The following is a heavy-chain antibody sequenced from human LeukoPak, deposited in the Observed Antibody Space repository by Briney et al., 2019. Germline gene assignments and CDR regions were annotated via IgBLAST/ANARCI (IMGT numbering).Heavy chain of an antibody. CDR1: GGSFSGYY. V-gene: IGHV4-34*01. D-gene: IGHD4-17*01. CDR3: ARDPAPSDYGVTKRDGMDV. Sequence: SETLSLTCAVYGGSFSGYYWSWIRQPPGKGLEWIGEINHSGSTNYNPSLKSRVTISVDTSKNQFSLKLSSVTAADTAVYYCARDPAPSDYGVTKRDGMDVWGQGTTVTVSS. CDR2: INHSGST. J-gene: IGHJ6*02.